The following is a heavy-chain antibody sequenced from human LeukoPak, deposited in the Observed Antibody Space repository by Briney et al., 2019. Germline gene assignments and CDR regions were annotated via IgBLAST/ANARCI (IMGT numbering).Heavy chain of an antibody. V-gene: IGHV3-9*01. CDR2: ISWNSGSI. D-gene: IGHD3-10*01. Sequence: GGSLRLSCAASGFTFDDYAMHWVRQAPGKGLEWVSGISWNSGSIGYADSVKGRFTISRDNAKNSLYLQMNSLRAEDTALYYCAKGKTIRGGVITYWGQGTLVTVSS. J-gene: IGHJ4*02. CDR1: GFTFDDYA. CDR3: AKGKTIRGGVITY.